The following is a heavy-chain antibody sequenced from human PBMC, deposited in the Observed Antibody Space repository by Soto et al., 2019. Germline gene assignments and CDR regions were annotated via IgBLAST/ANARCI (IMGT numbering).Heavy chain of an antibody. V-gene: IGHV1-8*01. CDR2: MNPNSGNT. D-gene: IGHD6-13*01. CDR1: GYTFTSYD. Sequence: QVQLVQSGAEVKKPGASVKVSCKASGYTFTSYDINWVRQATGQGLEWMGWMNPNSGNTGYAQKFXGXAXMXXNTSISTAYMELSSLRSEDTAVYYCAREKSSWYDYWGQGTLVTVSS. J-gene: IGHJ4*02. CDR3: AREKSSWYDY.